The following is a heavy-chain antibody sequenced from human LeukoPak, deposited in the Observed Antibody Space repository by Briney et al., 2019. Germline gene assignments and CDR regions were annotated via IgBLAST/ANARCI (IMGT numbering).Heavy chain of an antibody. Sequence: GGSLRLSCAASGFAFSDFSMNWVRQAPGKGLEWVANTRGSGSGMGSGNYYAVSVKGRFTISRDDAKNSLYLQMNSLRAEDTAFYYGARDDIWGFDYWGQGALVTVSS. CDR1: GFAFSDFS. V-gene: IGHV3-21*05. J-gene: IGHJ4*02. CDR2: TRGSGSGMGSGN. CDR3: ARDDIWGFDY. D-gene: IGHD7-27*01.